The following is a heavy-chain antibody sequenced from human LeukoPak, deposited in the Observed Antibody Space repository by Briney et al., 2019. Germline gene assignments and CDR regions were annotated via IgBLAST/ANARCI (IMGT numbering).Heavy chain of an antibody. CDR1: GFTVSGNY. J-gene: IGHJ4*02. V-gene: IGHV3-53*01. D-gene: IGHD4-17*01. CDR2: IYSVGST. Sequence: GGSLRLSCAASGFTVSGNYMNWVRQAPGKGLEWVSVIYSVGSTYYADSVRGRFTVPRDNSKNTLYLQLNSLRAEDTAVYYCARGEDYGDYFDYWGQGTLVTVSS. CDR3: ARGEDYGDYFDY.